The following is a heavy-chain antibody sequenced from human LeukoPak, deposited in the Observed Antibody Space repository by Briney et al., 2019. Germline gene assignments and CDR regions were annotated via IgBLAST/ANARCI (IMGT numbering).Heavy chain of an antibody. CDR1: GYTFTGYY. J-gene: IGHJ4*02. CDR2: INPNSGGT. V-gene: IGHV1-2*02. D-gene: IGHD5-18*01. Sequence: ASVKVSCRASGYTFTGYYMHWVRQAPGQGLEWMGWINPNSGGTNYAQKLQGRVTMTTDTSTSTAYMELRSLRSDDTAVYYCARDLLSGYSYGYWGQGTLVTVSS. CDR3: ARDLLSGYSYGY.